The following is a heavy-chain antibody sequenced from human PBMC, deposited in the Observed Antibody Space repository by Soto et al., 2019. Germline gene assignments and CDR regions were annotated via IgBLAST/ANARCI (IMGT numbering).Heavy chain of an antibody. D-gene: IGHD2-8*01. CDR2: ISAYNGDT. CDR3: ARSGAYCTSITCLLYTF. Sequence: QAQLVQSGAEVKKPGASVKVSCRASGYTFSSYGYAWVRQAPGQGLEWMGWISAYNGDTNYAQKFQDRVTLTTDTSTTTAYMELRNLGSDDTAVYYCARSGAYCTSITCLLYTFWGLGTLVTVSS. J-gene: IGHJ4*02. CDR1: GYTFSSYG. V-gene: IGHV1-18*01.